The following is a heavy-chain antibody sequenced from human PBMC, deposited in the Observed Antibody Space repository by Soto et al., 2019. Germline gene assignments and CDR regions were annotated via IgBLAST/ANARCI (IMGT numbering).Heavy chain of an antibody. J-gene: IGHJ4*02. V-gene: IGHV3-64D*08. Sequence: PGGSLRLSCLASGFTFTGHSMHWVRQSPGKGLEYVAAIGHFGAGAYYADSVKGRFTISRDNSRDILYLQMSALRPEDSGRYYCVNDLQTDIWVNSDYWGPGTLVTVSS. CDR1: GFTFTGHS. CDR2: IGHFGAGA. CDR3: VNDLQTDIWVNSDY. D-gene: IGHD2-21*01.